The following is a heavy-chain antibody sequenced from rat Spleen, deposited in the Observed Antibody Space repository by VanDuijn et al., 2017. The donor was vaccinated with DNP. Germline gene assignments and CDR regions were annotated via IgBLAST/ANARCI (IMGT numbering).Heavy chain of an antibody. CDR1: GFTFNNYW. D-gene: IGHD1-7*01. V-gene: IGHV5-31*01. J-gene: IGHJ2*01. CDR3: ARVYGRYYFDY. Sequence: EVQLMESGGDLVQPGRSLKLSCVASGFTFNNYWMTWIRQVPGKGLEWVASITSSGGSTYYPDSVKGRFTISRDNAKNTLYLQMNSLRSEDTATYYCARVYGRYYFDYWGQGVMVTVSS. CDR2: ITSSGGST.